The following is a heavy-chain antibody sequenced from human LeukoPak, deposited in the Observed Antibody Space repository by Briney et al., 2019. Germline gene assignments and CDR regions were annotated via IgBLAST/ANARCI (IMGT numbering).Heavy chain of an antibody. V-gene: IGHV4-59*10. Sequence: SETLSLTCGVSGGAISRYCWSWIRQSAGKGLQWIGRICTSGDANYNPSLKSRVTMSLDTSKNQFSLKLSSVTAADTAVYYCATGAGDFDNWGQGTLVTVSS. CDR1: GGAISRYC. D-gene: IGHD6-19*01. J-gene: IGHJ4*02. CDR3: ATGAGDFDN. CDR2: ICTSGDA.